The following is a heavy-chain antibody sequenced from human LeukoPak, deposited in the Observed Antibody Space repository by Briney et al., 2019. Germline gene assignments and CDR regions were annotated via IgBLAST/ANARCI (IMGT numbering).Heavy chain of an antibody. D-gene: IGHD2-2*01. CDR1: GASISSSSYY. J-gene: IGHJ3*02. CDR3: ARDSSSSDAFDI. Sequence: PSETLSLTCTVSGASISSSSYYWGWIRQPPGKGLEWIGSIYYSGRTYYNPSLKSPVTISVDTSKNQFSLKLSSVTAADTAVYYCARDSSSSDAFDIWGQGTMVTVSS. V-gene: IGHV4-39*01. CDR2: IYYSGRT.